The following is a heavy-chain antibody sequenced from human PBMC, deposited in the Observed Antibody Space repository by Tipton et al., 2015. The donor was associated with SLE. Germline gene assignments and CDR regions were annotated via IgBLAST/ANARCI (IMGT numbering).Heavy chain of an antibody. D-gene: IGHD6-13*01. CDR3: AKGRSSTWYVDS. CDR2: SRNRAKGYST. V-gene: IGHV3-72*01. CDR1: GFTLSDHY. Sequence: SLRLSCAASGFTLSDHYVDWVRQAPGKGLEWIGRSRNRAKGYSTEYAESVKGRFTISRDDSKNSLYLQMNSLKTEDTAVYYCAKGRSSTWYVDSWGQGTLVTVSS. J-gene: IGHJ4*02.